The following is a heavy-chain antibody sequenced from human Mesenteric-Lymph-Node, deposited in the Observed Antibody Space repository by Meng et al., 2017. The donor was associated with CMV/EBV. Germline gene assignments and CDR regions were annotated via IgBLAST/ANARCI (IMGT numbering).Heavy chain of an antibody. Sequence: AGFTFSDSGMHWVRQAPGKGLEWVAVSSKDGSQTFYADSVKGRFTISRDNSKNTLFLQMSSLRLDDTAVYYCAKGPRGWLGGYFEFWGQGALVTVSS. D-gene: IGHD5-12*01. CDR2: SSKDGSQT. CDR1: GFTFSDSG. J-gene: IGHJ4*02. CDR3: AKGPRGWLGGYFEF. V-gene: IGHV3-30*18.